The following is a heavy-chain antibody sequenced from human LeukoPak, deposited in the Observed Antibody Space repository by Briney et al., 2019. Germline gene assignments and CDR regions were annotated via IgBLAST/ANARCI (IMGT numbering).Heavy chain of an antibody. CDR1: GFTFSSYA. D-gene: IGHD1-26*01. CDR3: ARLGYGGSGSYSNYYFDY. Sequence: GGSLRLSCAASGFTFSSYAMSWVRRAPGKGLEWVSAISGSGGSTYYADSVKGRFTISRDNSKNTLYLQMNSLRAEDTAVYYCARLGYGGSGSYSNYYFDYWGQGTLVTVSS. CDR2: ISGSGGST. J-gene: IGHJ4*02. V-gene: IGHV3-23*01.